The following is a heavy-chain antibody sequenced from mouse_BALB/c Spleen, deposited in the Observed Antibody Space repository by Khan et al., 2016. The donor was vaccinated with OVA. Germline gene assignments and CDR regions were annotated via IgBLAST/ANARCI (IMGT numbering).Heavy chain of an antibody. CDR3: TRREEWFAY. CDR2: IRSKANNHAT. Sequence: EVKLELSGGGLVQPGGSMKLSCAASGFTFSDAWMYWVRQSPEKGLEWVAEIRSKANNHATYYAESVIGRFTISRVDFKSSFYLQMSSLRDEDPGIYYCTRREEWFAYWGQGALVSVVA. J-gene: IGHJ3*01. CDR1: GFTFSDAW. V-gene: IGHV6-6*01.